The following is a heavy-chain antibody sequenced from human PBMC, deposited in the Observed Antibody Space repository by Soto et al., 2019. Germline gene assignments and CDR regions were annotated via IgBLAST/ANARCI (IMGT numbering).Heavy chain of an antibody. CDR2: INHSGST. D-gene: IGHD2-15*01. CDR1: GGSFSGYY. Sequence: SETLSLTCAVYGGSFSGYYWSWIRQPPGKGLEWIGEINHSGSTNYNPSLKSRVTISVDTSKNQFSLKLSSVTAADTAVYYCARGHCSGGSCYSFDYWGQGTLVTVSS. CDR3: ARGHCSGGSCYSFDY. J-gene: IGHJ4*02. V-gene: IGHV4-34*01.